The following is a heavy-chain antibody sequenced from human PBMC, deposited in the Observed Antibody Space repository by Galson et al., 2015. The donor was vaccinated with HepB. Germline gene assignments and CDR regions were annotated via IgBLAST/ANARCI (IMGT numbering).Heavy chain of an antibody. V-gene: IGHV3-23*01. J-gene: IGHJ4*02. D-gene: IGHD3-10*01. Sequence: SLRLSCAASGFTFSSYAMSWVRQAPGKGLEWVSAISGSGGSTYYADSVKGRFTISRDNSKNTLYLQMNSLRAEDTAVYHCARGVLLWDGPDYWGQGTLVTVSS. CDR3: ARGVLLWDGPDY. CDR1: GFTFSSYA. CDR2: ISGSGGST.